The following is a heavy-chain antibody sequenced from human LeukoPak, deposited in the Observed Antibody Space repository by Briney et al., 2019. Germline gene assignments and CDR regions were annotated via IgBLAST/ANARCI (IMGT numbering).Heavy chain of an antibody. J-gene: IGHJ4*02. CDR1: GFTFDDYA. D-gene: IGHD5-12*01. CDR3: AKDMRRKYSGHERRALDQ. V-gene: IGHV3-43*02. CDR2: ISGDGSIR. Sequence: GGSLRLSCAASGFTFDDYAIHWVRQAPGKGPEWVSLISGDGSIRYYADSVKGRFTTSRDNSKNSLSLQMNSLRSEDTALYYCAKDMRRKYSGHERRALDQWGQGTLVTVSS.